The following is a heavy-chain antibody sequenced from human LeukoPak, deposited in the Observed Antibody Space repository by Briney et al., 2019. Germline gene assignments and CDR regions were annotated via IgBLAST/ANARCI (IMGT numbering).Heavy chain of an antibody. D-gene: IGHD2-2*01. J-gene: IGHJ6*02. CDR3: ARGDCSSTSCSAGILYHYGLDV. Sequence: SETLSLTCTVSGGSINSNSYYWSWLRQPPGKNLEWIGNVYYDGTTFYNPSLKSRVTMSVDTSESHFSLKLTSVTAADTATYYCARGDCSSTSCSAGILYHYGLDVWGQGTTVTVSS. CDR1: GGSINSNSYY. CDR2: VYYDGTT. V-gene: IGHV4-39*02.